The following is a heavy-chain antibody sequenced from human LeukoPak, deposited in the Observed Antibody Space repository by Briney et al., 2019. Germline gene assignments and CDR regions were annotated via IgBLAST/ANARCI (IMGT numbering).Heavy chain of an antibody. CDR1: GFTFSSYA. CDR3: ARDEDYYDSSGYYSPLSFDY. CDR2: ISYDGSNK. D-gene: IGHD3-22*01. Sequence: GRSLRLSCAASGFTFSSYALHWVRQAPGKGLEWVAVISYDGSNKYYADSVKGRFTISRDNSKNTLYLQMNSLRAEDTAVYYCARDEDYYDSSGYYSPLSFDYWGQGTLVTVSS. V-gene: IGHV3-30-3*01. J-gene: IGHJ4*02.